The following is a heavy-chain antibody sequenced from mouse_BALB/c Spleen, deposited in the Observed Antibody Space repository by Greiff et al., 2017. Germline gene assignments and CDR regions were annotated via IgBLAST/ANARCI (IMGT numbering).Heavy chain of an antibody. CDR1: GFSLTSYG. D-gene: IGHD2-1*01. J-gene: IGHJ3*01. CDR2: IWAGGST. Sequence: VHLVESGPGLVAPSQSLSITCTVSGFSLTSYGVHWVRQPPGKGLEWLGVIWAGGSTNYNSALMSRLSISKDNSKSQVFLKMNSLQTDDTAMYYCAIYGNYAYWGQGTLVTVAA. V-gene: IGHV2-9*02. CDR3: AIYGNYAY.